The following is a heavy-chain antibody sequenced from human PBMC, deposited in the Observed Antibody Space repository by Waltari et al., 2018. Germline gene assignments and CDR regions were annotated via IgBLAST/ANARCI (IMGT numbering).Heavy chain of an antibody. CDR1: GGTFSSYA. D-gene: IGHD6-13*01. CDR3: ARDGEAAAGPYYYGMDV. V-gene: IGHV1-69*01. CDR2: ISPIFGTA. J-gene: IGHJ6*02. Sequence: QVQLVQSGAEVKKPGSSVKVSCKASGGTFSSYAISWVRQAPGQGLEWMGGISPIFGTANYAQKFQGRVTITTDESTSTAYMELSSLRSEDTAVYYCARDGEAAAGPYYYGMDVWGQGTTVTVSS.